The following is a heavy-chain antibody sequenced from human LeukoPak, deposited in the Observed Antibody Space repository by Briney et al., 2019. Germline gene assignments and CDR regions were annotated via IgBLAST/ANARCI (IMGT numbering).Heavy chain of an antibody. V-gene: IGHV3-53*01. D-gene: IGHD6-19*01. CDR1: GFTVSSNY. CDR2: IYSGSST. J-gene: IGHJ4*02. Sequence: PGGSLRLSCVASGFTVSSNYMSWVRQDPGKGLEWVSVIYSGSSTYYAESVKGRFTISRNTSKNTLYLQMNSLRADDTAVYYCARDRSSGWYVYDYWGQGTLVTVSS. CDR3: ARDRSSGWYVYDY.